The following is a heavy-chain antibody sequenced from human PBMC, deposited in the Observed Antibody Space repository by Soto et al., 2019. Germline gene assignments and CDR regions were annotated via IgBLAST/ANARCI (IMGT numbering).Heavy chain of an antibody. D-gene: IGHD6-19*01. J-gene: IGHJ4*02. V-gene: IGHV3-30-3*01. Sequence: GGSLRLSCAASGFTFSSYAMHWVRQAPGKGLEWVAVISYDGSNKYYADSVEGRFNNSRDNSKTTLYLKMNSLTAEETAVYYCARDLFPVAVAGTELPNFGYWGQGTLVTVSS. CDR2: ISYDGSNK. CDR1: GFTFSSYA. CDR3: ARDLFPVAVAGTELPNFGY.